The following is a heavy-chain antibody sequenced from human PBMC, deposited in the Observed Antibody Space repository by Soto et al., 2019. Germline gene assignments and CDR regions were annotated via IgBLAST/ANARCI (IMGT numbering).Heavy chain of an antibody. D-gene: IGHD3-9*01. J-gene: IGHJ3*02. Sequence: QVQLVQSGAEVKKPGASVKVSCKASGYTFTSYGISWVRQAPGQGLEWMGWISAYNGNTNYAQKLQGRVTMTTDTSTSTAYMELRSLRSDDTAVYYCARDRYFDLLLPGWDAFDIWGQGTMVTVSS. V-gene: IGHV1-18*01. CDR1: GYTFTSYG. CDR2: ISAYNGNT. CDR3: ARDRYFDLLLPGWDAFDI.